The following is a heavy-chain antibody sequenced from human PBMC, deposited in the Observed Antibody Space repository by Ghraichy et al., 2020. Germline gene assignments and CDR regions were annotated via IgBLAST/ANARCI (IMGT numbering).Heavy chain of an antibody. Sequence: GGSLRLSCAASGFTFSSYAMSWVRQAPGKGLEWVSAISGSGGSTYYADSVKGRFTISRDNSKNTLYLQMNSLRAEDTAVYYCAKSPVVVPAAMALIDYWGQGTLVTVSS. V-gene: IGHV3-23*01. D-gene: IGHD2-2*01. CDR3: AKSPVVVPAAMALIDY. CDR2: ISGSGGST. J-gene: IGHJ4*02. CDR1: GFTFSSYA.